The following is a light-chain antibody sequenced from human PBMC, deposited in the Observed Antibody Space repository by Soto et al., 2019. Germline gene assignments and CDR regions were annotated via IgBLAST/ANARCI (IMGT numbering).Light chain of an antibody. V-gene: IGKV3-15*01. CDR3: QQHNDWPT. Sequence: EMVLTQSPATLSVSPGESATLACRASQSISSNLAWYQQKPGQSPRLLIYGASSRATGVPVRFSGSGSGTEFILTISSVESEDFAIYYCQQHNDWPTFGQGTRLEIK. CDR2: GAS. J-gene: IGKJ5*01. CDR1: QSISSN.